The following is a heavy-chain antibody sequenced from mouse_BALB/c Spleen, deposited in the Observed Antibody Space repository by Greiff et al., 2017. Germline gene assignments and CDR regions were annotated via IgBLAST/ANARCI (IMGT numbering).Heavy chain of an antibody. Sequence: LQQPGSELVRPGASVKLSCKASGYTFTSYWMHWVKQRPGHGLEGIGNIYPGSGSTNYDEKFKSKATLTVDTSSSTSCMQLSSLTAADSAVYYCTIYYSHEGFEYWGQGTLVTVSA. CDR2: IYPGSGST. V-gene: IGHV1S22*01. J-gene: IGHJ3*01. CDR1: GYTFTSYW. D-gene: IGHD2-12*01. CDR3: TIYYSHEGFEY.